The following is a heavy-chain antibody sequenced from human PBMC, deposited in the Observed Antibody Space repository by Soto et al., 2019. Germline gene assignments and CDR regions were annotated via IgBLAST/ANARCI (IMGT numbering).Heavy chain of an antibody. D-gene: IGHD6-19*01. V-gene: IGHV3-23*04. CDR3: AKEGSGWFNWFDP. CDR1: GGTFSSYA. CDR2: IDHSGGST. J-gene: IGHJ5*02. Sequence: VQLVQSGAEVKKPGTSVKVSCKASGGTFSSYAMSWVRQAPGKGLEWVSAIDHSGGSTNYADSVKGRVTISRDNSRNTVYLQIYSLRAEDTAVYYCAKEGSGWFNWFDPWGQGTLVTVSS.